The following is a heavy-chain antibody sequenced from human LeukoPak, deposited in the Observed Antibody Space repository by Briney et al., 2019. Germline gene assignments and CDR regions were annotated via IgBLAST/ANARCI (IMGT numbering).Heavy chain of an antibody. Sequence: ASVKVSCKASGYTFTSYDINWVRQATGQGLEWMGWMNPNSGNTGYAQKFQGRVTMTRNTSISTAYMEWNSLRSEDMAVYYCARGDGYRGYGFDPWGQGALVTVSS. CDR2: MNPNSGNT. CDR1: GYTFTSYD. CDR3: ARGDGYRGYGFDP. V-gene: IGHV1-8*01. J-gene: IGHJ5*02. D-gene: IGHD5-12*01.